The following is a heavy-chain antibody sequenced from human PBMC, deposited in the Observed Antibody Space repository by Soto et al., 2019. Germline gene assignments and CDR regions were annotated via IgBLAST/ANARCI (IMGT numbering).Heavy chain of an antibody. V-gene: IGHV4-34*01. CDR2: INHSGST. CDR3: ARVSLQLYSYGGYMDV. J-gene: IGHJ6*03. CDR1: GGSFSGYY. Sequence: SSETLSLTCAVYGGSFSGYYWSWIRQPPGKGLEWIGEINHSGSTNYNPSLKSRVTISVDTSKNQFSLKLSSVTAADTAVYYCARVSLQLYSYGGYMDVWGQGTTVTVSS. D-gene: IGHD5-18*01.